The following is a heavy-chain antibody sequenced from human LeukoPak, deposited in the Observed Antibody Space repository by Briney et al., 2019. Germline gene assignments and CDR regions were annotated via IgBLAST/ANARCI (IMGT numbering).Heavy chain of an antibody. J-gene: IGHJ1*01. V-gene: IGHV1-69*05. CDR2: IIPIFGTA. D-gene: IGHD3-3*01. CDR3: ARVPYYDFWSADRNAEYFQH. CDR1: GGTFSSYA. Sequence: GASVKVSCKASGGTFSSYAISWVRQAPGQGLEWMGGIIPIFGTANYAQKFQGRVTITTDESTSTAYMELSSLRSDDTAVYYCARVPYYDFWSADRNAEYFQHWGQGTLVTVSS.